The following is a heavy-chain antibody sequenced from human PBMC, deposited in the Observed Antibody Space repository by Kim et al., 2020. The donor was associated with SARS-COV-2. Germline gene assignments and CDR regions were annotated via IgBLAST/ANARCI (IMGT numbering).Heavy chain of an antibody. Sequence: YAASVKGRCNISRDNSKNTLYLQMNSLRAEDTAVYYCAKEAVVVMGAFDIWGQGTMVTVSS. D-gene: IGHD2-21*01. V-gene: IGHV3-33*06. CDR3: AKEAVVVMGAFDI. J-gene: IGHJ3*02.